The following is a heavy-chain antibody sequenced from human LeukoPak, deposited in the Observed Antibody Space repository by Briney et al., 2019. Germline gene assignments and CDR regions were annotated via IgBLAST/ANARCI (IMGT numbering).Heavy chain of an antibody. J-gene: IGHJ4*02. CDR3: ARDLRFLEWFFPSDAFDY. CDR1: GFTFSSYS. D-gene: IGHD3-3*01. V-gene: IGHV3-48*01. Sequence: GSLRLSCAASGFTFSSYSMNWVRQAPGKGLEWVSYISSSSSTIYYADSVKGRFTISRDNAKNSLYLQMNSLRAEDTAVYYCARDLRFLEWFFPSDAFDYWGQGTLVTVSS. CDR2: ISSSSSTI.